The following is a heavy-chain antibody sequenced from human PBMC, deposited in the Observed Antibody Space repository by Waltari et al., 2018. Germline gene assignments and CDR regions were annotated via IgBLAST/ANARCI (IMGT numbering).Heavy chain of an antibody. D-gene: IGHD3-10*01. CDR1: SSYA. CDR3: ATSSWWIFGEHAFDI. CDR2: ISYDGSNK. J-gene: IGHJ3*02. V-gene: IGHV3-30*04. Sequence: SSYAMHWVRQAPGKGLEWVAVISYDGSNKYYVDSVKCRYTISRDNSKNTLYLQMNSLRAEDTAGYYCATSSWWIFGEHAFDIWGQGTMVTVSS.